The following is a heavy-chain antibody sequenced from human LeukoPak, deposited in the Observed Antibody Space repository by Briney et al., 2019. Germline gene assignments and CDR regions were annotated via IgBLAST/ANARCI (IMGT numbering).Heavy chain of an antibody. Sequence: SETLSLTCAVSGGSISSSSYYWGWIRQPPGKGLEWIVSIYYSGSTYYNQSLKSRVTISIDTSKNQFSLKLTSVTAADTAMYYCARMKGVVVIPTARPTFYFDYWGQGILVTVSS. D-gene: IGHD2-2*01. J-gene: IGHJ4*02. CDR2: IYYSGST. CDR1: GGSISSSSYY. V-gene: IGHV4-39*01. CDR3: ARMKGVVVIPTARPTFYFDY.